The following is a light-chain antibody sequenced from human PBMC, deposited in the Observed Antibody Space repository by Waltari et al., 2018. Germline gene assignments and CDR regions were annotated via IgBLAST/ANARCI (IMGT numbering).Light chain of an antibody. CDR1: QSISKY. V-gene: IGKV3-20*01. CDR3: QKYGSLPAT. J-gene: IGKJ1*01. Sequence: EIMLTQSPGTLSLSPGERATLSCRASQSISKYLAWYQQKPGQAPSLLIYDASSRATGIPDRFSGSGSGTGFSLTISRLEPEDFAVYYCQKYGSLPATFGQGTKVEIK. CDR2: DAS.